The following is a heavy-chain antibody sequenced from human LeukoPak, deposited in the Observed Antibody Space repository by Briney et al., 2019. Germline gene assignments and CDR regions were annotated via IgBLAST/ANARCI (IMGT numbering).Heavy chain of an antibody. CDR3: ARRYCSSTSCYGRNAFDI. J-gene: IGHJ3*02. CDR1: GYSFTNYW. D-gene: IGHD2-2*01. CDR2: IYPGDSDA. Sequence: GESLKISCKGPGYSFTNYWIGWVRQMPGKGLEWMGIIYPGDSDARYRPSFQGQVTISADKSISTAYLQWSSLQASDTAMYYCARRYCSSTSCYGRNAFDIWGQGTMVTVSS. V-gene: IGHV5-51*01.